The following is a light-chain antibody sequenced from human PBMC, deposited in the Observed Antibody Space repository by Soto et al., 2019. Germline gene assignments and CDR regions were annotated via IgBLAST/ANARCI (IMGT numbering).Light chain of an antibody. V-gene: IGLV2-11*01. CDR2: DVT. Sequence: LTQPRSVSGSPGQSVTISCTGTSSDVGGYNCVSWYQQHPGKAPQLIIYDVTQRPSGVPDRFSGSKSGNTASLSISGLQAEDEADYYCCSHSASYTFVFGTGTKVA. CDR1: SSDVGGYNC. CDR3: CSHSASYTFV. J-gene: IGLJ1*01.